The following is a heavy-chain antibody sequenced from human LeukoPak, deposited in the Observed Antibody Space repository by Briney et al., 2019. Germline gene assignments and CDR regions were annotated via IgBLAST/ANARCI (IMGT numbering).Heavy chain of an antibody. V-gene: IGHV3-30*03. CDR1: GFIFSSYG. J-gene: IGHJ6*02. CDR2: ISYDGRNK. Sequence: PGGSLRLSCADSGFIFSSYGMHWVRQAPGKGLEWVAVISYDGRNKYYADSVKGRFTISRDNSKKTLYLQMNSLRAEDTAVYYCARSGGAVPVAISHYYYGMDVWGQGTTVTVSS. D-gene: IGHD2-2*01. CDR3: ARSGGAVPVAISHYYYGMDV.